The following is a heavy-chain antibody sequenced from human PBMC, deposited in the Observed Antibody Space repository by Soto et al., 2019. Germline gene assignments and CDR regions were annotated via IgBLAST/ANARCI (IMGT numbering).Heavy chain of an antibody. CDR3: ARRHLAVAVSPWFDP. CDR1: GLSITDSEMG. J-gene: IGHJ5*02. D-gene: IGHD6-19*01. Sequence: QVTLKESGPVLVKPTETLTLRCTVSGLSITDSEMGVSWIRQHPGQPLEWLAPIDSSGEKSYRTFLKSRLAISKDTSKSQIVLTMTNMDPADTATYYCARRHLAVAVSPWFDPWGQGIPVTVSS. V-gene: IGHV2-26*01. CDR2: IDSSGEK.